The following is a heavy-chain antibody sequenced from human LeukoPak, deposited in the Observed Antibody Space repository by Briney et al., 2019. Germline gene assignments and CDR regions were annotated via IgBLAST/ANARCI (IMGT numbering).Heavy chain of an antibody. CDR2: IIPIFGTA. V-gene: IGHV1-69*13. Sequence: SVKVSCKASGGTFSSYAISWVRQAPGQGLEWMGGIIPIFGTANYAQKFQGRVTFTADESTSTAYMELSSLRSEDTAVYYCARETYCGGDCYALEYWGQGTLVTVSS. CDR3: ARETYCGGDCYALEY. CDR1: GGTFSSYA. D-gene: IGHD2-21*02. J-gene: IGHJ4*02.